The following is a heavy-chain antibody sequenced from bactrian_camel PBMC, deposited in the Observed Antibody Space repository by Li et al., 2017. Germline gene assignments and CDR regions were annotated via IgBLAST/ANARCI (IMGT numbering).Heavy chain of an antibody. CDR3: NTPVSFFSDYDCPYPHTY. V-gene: IGHV3S53*01. Sequence: HVQLVESGGGSAQTGGPLRVSCTWSGMPDSRHWMGWFRQTPGKEREGVAAIAALGRTVYADSVKGRFTISRDNAKNTVYLQMNSLKSEDTALYYCNTPVSFFSDYDCPYPHTYWGQGTQVTVS. CDR1: GMPDSRHW. D-gene: IGHD4*01. J-gene: IGHJ4*01. CDR2: IAALGRT.